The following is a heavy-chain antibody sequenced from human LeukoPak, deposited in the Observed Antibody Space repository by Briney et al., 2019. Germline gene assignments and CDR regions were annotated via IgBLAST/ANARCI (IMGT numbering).Heavy chain of an antibody. J-gene: IGHJ5*02. Sequence: ASVKVSCKTSGGTFTSYAITWVRQAPGQGLEWMGKIIPISGTTNYAQKFQGRVTFTADESTSTAYMELSSLRSEDTALYYCARKWRLGGNWFDPWGQGTLVTVSS. V-gene: IGHV1-69*13. D-gene: IGHD1-26*01. CDR2: IIPISGTT. CDR3: ARKWRLGGNWFDP. CDR1: GGTFTSYA.